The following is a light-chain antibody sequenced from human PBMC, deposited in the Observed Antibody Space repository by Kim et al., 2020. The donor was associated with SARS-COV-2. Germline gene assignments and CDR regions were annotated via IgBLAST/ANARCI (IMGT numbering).Light chain of an antibody. CDR2: YDS. CDR3: QVWDSSSDHGV. Sequence: SYELTQPPSVSVAPGKTARITCGGNNIGSKSVHWYQQKPGQAPVLVIYYDSDRPSGIPERFSGSNSGNTATLTISRVEAGDEADYYCQVWDSSSDHGVFCGGTQLTVL. V-gene: IGLV3-21*04. CDR1: NIGSKS. J-gene: IGLJ2*01.